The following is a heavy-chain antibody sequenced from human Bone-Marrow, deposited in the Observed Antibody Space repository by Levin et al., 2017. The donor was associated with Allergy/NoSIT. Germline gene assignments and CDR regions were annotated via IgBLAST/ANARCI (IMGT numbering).Heavy chain of an antibody. CDR1: GFNFTHAW. V-gene: IGHV3-15*01. D-gene: IGHD3-16*01. CDR3: ILFVRGLIHTDYVSYMDV. J-gene: IGHJ6*02. CDR2: IKGNSVGGTT. Sequence: GESLKISCTTSGFNFTHAWMNWVRQAPGKGLEWVGRIKGNSVGGTTDYAAPVKGRFSISRDDSKDTVWRQMNSLTTEHKAVYYCILFVRGLIHTDYVSYMDVWGQGTTVTVS.